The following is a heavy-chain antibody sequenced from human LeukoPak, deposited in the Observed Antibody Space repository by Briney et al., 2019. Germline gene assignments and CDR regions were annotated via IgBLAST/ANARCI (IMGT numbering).Heavy chain of an antibody. CDR3: AKKRSSAAAGQIDC. J-gene: IGHJ4*02. CDR2: ISGGSDST. D-gene: IGHD6-13*01. Sequence: GGSLRLSCAASRFTFSSYAMSWVRQAPGKGLEWVSTISGGSDSTYYADSVKDRFTFSRDNSKNTLYLQMNSLRAEDTAVYYCAKKRSSAAAGQIDCGGQGTLVTVSS. CDR1: RFTFSSYA. V-gene: IGHV3-23*01.